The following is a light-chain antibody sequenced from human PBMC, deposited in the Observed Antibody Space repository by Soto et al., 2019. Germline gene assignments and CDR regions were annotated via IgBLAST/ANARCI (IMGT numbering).Light chain of an antibody. CDR3: QQRYNWPIN. V-gene: IGKV3-11*01. J-gene: IGKJ5*01. Sequence: EIVLTQSPATLSLSPGETATLSCRASQSVSGYIGWYQQKPGQAPRLLIYADSNRATGIPARFSGSGSGTDFTLTISSQEPEDFSVYYCQQRYNWPINFGQGTRLEIK. CDR1: QSVSGY. CDR2: ADS.